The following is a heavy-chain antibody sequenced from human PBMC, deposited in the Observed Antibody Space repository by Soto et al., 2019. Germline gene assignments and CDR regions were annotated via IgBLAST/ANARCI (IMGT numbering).Heavy chain of an antibody. CDR3: VRTSLVVAAATREDY. CDR2: INSDGSST. J-gene: IGHJ4*02. V-gene: IGHV3-74*01. Sequence: EVHLVESGGGLVQPGGSLRLSCAASGFAFSSYWMHWVRQAPGKGLVWVSRINSDGSSTSYADSVKGRFTISRDNAKNTLYLQMYSLRAEDTAVYYCVRTSLVVAAATREDYWGQGTPVTVSS. D-gene: IGHD2-15*01. CDR1: GFAFSSYW.